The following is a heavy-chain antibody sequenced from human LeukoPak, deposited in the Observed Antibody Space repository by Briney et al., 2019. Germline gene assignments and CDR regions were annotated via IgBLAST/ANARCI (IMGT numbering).Heavy chain of an antibody. CDR2: ISWNSDSI. J-gene: IGHJ3*02. CDR3: AKATTYYYDSMGYYPDSFDI. Sequence: GGSPRLSCAASGFKFDDYAMQWVRQGPGKGLQWVSYISWNSDSIQYADSVKGRFTVSRDNAKNSLYLEMNSLRAEDTALYFCAKATTYYYDSMGYYPDSFDICGQGTPVMVSS. D-gene: IGHD3-22*01. CDR1: GFKFDDYA. V-gene: IGHV3-9*01.